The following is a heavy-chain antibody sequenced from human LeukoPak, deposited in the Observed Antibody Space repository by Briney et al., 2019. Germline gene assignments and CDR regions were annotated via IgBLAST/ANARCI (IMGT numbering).Heavy chain of an antibody. J-gene: IGHJ3*01. CDR3: ARDHLGLVGFDL. CDR1: GFTFSGYW. V-gene: IGHV3-7*01. D-gene: IGHD3-10*01. Sequence: GGSLRLSCAASGFTFSGYWMSWVRQAPGKGLEWVANIKQDGSEKYYVDPVKGRFTISRDNAKNSLYLEMNSLRAEDTAVYYCARDHLGLVGFDLWTQGTMVTVSS. CDR2: IKQDGSEK.